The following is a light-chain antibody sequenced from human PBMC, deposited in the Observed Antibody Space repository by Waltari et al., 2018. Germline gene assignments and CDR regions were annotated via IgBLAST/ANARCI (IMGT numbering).Light chain of an antibody. CDR1: SSDVGSYKL. Sequence: QSALTQPASVSGSPGQSIAISCTGTSSDVGSYKLVSWYQQHPGKAPRLIVYAASHRPSGSSNRFSGSKSGNTASLTISGLQAEDEAAYYCCSYAGSSTVKFGEGTYLTVL. CDR2: AAS. J-gene: IGLJ2*01. V-gene: IGLV2-23*01. CDR3: CSYAGSSTVK.